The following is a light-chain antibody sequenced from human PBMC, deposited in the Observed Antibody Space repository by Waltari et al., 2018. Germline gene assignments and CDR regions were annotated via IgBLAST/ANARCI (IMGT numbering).Light chain of an antibody. J-gene: IGLJ2*01. CDR2: DVS. CDR1: SSDVGGYKY. V-gene: IGLV2-14*03. Sequence: QSALTQPASVSGSPGQSITISCTGTSSDVGGYKYVSWYQHHPGQAPKVVIYDVSQRPSGGSNRFSGSKSGNTASLTISGLQAEDDADYYCCSYTSRNTVLFGGGTKVTVL. CDR3: CSYTSRNTVL.